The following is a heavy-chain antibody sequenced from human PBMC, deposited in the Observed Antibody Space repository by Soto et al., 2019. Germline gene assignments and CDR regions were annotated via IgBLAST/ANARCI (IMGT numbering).Heavy chain of an antibody. CDR2: ISHGGST. V-gene: IGHV4-4*02. D-gene: IGHD1-20*01. Sequence: QVQLQESGPGLVKPSETLSLTCVVSGGSINSSYWWNWVRQPPGKGLEWIGEISHGGSTNFNPSLHGRATTSVDQSTHPLSLKLASVAAADTAVYYGARGVSGIQACDYWGQGTLVTVSS. CDR3: ARGVSGIQACDY. J-gene: IGHJ4*02. CDR1: GGSINSSYW.